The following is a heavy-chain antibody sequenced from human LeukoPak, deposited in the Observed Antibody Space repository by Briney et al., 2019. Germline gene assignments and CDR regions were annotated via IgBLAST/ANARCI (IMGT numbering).Heavy chain of an antibody. Sequence: GRSLRLSCAASGLTFSSCGMHWVRQAPGKGLEWVAVISYDGSNKYYADSVKGRFTISRDNSKNTLFLQMNSLRAEDTAVYYCAKDGGLWVSAHWGDSWGRGTLVTVSS. CDR1: GLTFSSCG. V-gene: IGHV3-30*18. CDR2: ISYDGSNK. D-gene: IGHD7-27*01. J-gene: IGHJ4*02. CDR3: AKDGGLWVSAHWGDS.